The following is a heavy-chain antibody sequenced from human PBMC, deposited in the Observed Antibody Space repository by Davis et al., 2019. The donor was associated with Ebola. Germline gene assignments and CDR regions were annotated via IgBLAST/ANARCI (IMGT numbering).Heavy chain of an antibody. CDR2: IYTSGST. J-gene: IGHJ3*02. Sequence: PSETLSLTCTVSGGSISSGSYYWSWIRQPAGKGLEWIGHIYTSGSTNYNPSLKSRVTMSVDTSKNQFSLKLSSVTAADTAVYYCARTGPDDDAFDIWGQGTMVTVSS. CDR3: ARTGPDDDAFDI. CDR1: GGSISSGSYY. V-gene: IGHV4-61*09. D-gene: IGHD7-27*01.